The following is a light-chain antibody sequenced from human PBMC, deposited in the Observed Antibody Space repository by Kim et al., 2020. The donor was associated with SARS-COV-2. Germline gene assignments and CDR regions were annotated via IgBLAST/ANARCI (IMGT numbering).Light chain of an antibody. CDR1: SGGIGDDY. CDR2: EDD. CDR3: QSYNRDNVI. Sequence: GKPVTIACTRSSGGIGDDYVQWYQQRPGGVPTPVISEDDQRPSGVSDRFSGSIDNSSNSASLTISGLRTEDEADYYCQSYNRDNVIFGGGTQLTVL. J-gene: IGLJ2*01. V-gene: IGLV6-57*03.